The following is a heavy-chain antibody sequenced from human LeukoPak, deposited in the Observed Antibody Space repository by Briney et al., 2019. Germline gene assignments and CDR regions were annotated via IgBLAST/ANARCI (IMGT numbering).Heavy chain of an antibody. CDR3: ARRRMQFHYYYYYYMDV. V-gene: IGHV3-21*01. CDR2: ISSSSSYI. Sequence: GGSLRLSCAASGFTFNSYSMNWVRQAPGKGLEWVSFISSSSSYIYYSDSVKGRFTISRDNAKNSLYLQMNSLRAEDTAVYYCARRRMQFHYYYYYYMDVWGKGTTVTISS. J-gene: IGHJ6*03. D-gene: IGHD2-21*01. CDR1: GFTFNSYS.